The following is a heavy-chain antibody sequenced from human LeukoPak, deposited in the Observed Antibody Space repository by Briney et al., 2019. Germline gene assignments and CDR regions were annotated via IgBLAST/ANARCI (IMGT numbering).Heavy chain of an antibody. CDR2: ISGSGGST. CDR1: GFTFSSYA. J-gene: IGHJ4*02. D-gene: IGHD4-17*01. V-gene: IGHV3-23*01. CDR3: VAAYGDRYYFDC. Sequence: GGTLRLNGAASGFTFSSYAISWHRQAPGKGLKGVSAISGSGGSTYYADSVKGRFTISRDNSKNTLYLQMNSLRAEDTAVYYCVAAYGDRYYFDCWGQGTLVTVSS.